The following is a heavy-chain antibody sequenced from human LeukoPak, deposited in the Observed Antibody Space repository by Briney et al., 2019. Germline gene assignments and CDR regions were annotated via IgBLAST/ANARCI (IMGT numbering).Heavy chain of an antibody. CDR3: ARGPIVLRYFDWLQTAYYFDY. CDR1: GYTFTGYY. V-gene: IGHV1-2*04. J-gene: IGHJ4*02. CDR2: INPNSGGT. D-gene: IGHD3-9*01. Sequence: ASVKVSCKASGYTFTGYYMHWVRQAPGQGLEWMGWINPNSGGTNYAQKFQGWVTMTRDTSISTAYMELSRLRSDDTAVYYCARGPIVLRYFDWLQTAYYFDYWGQGTLVTVSS.